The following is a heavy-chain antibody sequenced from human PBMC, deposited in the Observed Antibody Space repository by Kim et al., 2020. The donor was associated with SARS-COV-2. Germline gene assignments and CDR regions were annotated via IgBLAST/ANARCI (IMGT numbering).Heavy chain of an antibody. CDR3: ARLYYYDSSGYLGWFDP. Sequence: YAYPVKARFTITRDISKNSLYLQMNSLRAEDTAVYYCARLYYYDSSGYLGWFDPWGQGTLVTVSS. V-gene: IGHV3-23*01. D-gene: IGHD3-22*01. J-gene: IGHJ5*02.